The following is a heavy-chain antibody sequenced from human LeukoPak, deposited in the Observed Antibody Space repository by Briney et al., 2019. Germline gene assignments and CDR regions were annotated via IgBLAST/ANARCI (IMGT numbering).Heavy chain of an antibody. D-gene: IGHD3-22*01. CDR3: ARDGGDYYDSSGYPFHH. CDR2: ISTSSSYI. V-gene: IGHV3-21*01. Sequence: PGGSLRLSCAASGFTFGSYNMNWVRQAPGKGLEWVSSISTSSSYIYYADSVKGRFTISRDNAKKSLYLQMNSLRAGDTAVYYCARDGGDYYDSSGYPFHHWGQGTLFTVSS. J-gene: IGHJ1*01. CDR1: GFTFGSYN.